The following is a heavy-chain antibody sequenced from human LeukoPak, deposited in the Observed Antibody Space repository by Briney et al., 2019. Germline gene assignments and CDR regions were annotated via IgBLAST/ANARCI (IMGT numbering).Heavy chain of an antibody. CDR2: ISAYNGNT. V-gene: IGHV1-18*01. CDR3: AREDSSSYYSHATFDY. CDR1: GYTFTSYG. D-gene: IGHD3-22*01. J-gene: IGHJ4*02. Sequence: GASVKVSCKASGYTFTSYGISWVRQAPGQGLEWMGWISAYNGNTNYAQKLQGRVTMTTDTSTSTAYMELRSLRSDDTAVYYCAREDSSSYYSHATFDYWGQGTLVTVSS.